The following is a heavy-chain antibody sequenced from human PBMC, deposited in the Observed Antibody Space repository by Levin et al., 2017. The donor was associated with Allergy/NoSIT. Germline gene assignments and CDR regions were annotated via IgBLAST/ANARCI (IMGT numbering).Heavy chain of an antibody. J-gene: IGHJ6*03. CDR2: IYPGDSDT. D-gene: IGHD1-1*01. Sequence: GGSLRLSCQGSGYSFTSYWIGWVRQMPGKGLEWMGIIYPGDSDTRNSPSFQGQVTISADKSISTAYLQWSSLKASDTAIYYCARRGTRDYYYYMDVWGKGTTVTVSS. CDR3: ARRGTRDYYYYMDV. V-gene: IGHV5-51*01. CDR1: GYSFTSYW.